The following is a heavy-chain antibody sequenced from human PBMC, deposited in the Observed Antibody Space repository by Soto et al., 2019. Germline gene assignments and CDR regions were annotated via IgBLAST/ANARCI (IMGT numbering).Heavy chain of an antibody. CDR1: GYTLTELS. CDR2: FDPEDGET. CDR3: ATNSIAARRGRTGLDY. J-gene: IGHJ4*02. V-gene: IGHV1-24*01. Sequence: GASVKVACKVCGYTLTELSMHLVRQAPRKGLEWMGGFDPEDGETIYAQKFQGRVTMTEDTSTDTAYMELSSLRSEDTAVYYCATNSIAARRGRTGLDYWGQGTMVTVSS. D-gene: IGHD6-6*01.